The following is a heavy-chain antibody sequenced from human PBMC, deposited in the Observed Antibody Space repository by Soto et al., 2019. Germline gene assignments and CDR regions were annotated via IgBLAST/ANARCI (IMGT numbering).Heavy chain of an antibody. Sequence: QVQLVQSGAEVKKPGSSVKVSCKASGGTFSSYAISWVRQAPGQGLEWMGGIIPISGTANYAQKFQGRVTIIADESTSTAYMELSSLSSEDTAVYYCLRGYQPRTNRAGFDPWGHGTLVTVSS. CDR3: LRGYQPRTNRAGFDP. CDR2: IIPISGTA. V-gene: IGHV1-69*01. CDR1: GGTFSSYA. D-gene: IGHD3-16*02. J-gene: IGHJ5*02.